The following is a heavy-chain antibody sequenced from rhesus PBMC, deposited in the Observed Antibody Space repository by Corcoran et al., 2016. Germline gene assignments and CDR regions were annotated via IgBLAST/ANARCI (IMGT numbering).Heavy chain of an antibody. J-gene: IGHJ4*01. Sequence: EVQLVQSGAEVKKPGASVKISCKASVYTFTDYYLHWVRQATGKGLEWKGRVVPEEGEKIHAQKFQDRVTIPADTATNTACMEMNSLRSEDTAVYYCATCYSGGYQLGFDYWGQGVLVTVSS. CDR2: VVPEEGEK. V-gene: IGHV1-111*02. D-gene: IGHD1-44*02. CDR3: ATCYSGGYQLGFDY. CDR1: VYTFTDYY.